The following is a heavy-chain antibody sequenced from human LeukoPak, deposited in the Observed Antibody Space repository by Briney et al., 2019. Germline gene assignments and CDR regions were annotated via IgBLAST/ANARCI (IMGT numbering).Heavy chain of an antibody. V-gene: IGHV4-59*01. CDR1: GGSISRYY. J-gene: IGHJ5*02. Sequence: PSETLPLTCTVSGGSISRYYWSWIRQPPGKGLEWIGYIYYGGSTNYNPSLKSRVTISVDTSKNQFSLRLYSVTPADTAVYYCARGEVAPNWFDPWGQGILVTVSS. CDR3: ARGEVAPNWFDP. D-gene: IGHD5-12*01. CDR2: IYYGGST.